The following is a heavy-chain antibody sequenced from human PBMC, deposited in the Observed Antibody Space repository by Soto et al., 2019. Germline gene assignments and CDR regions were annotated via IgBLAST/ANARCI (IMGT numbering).Heavy chain of an antibody. D-gene: IGHD3-10*01. CDR3: ARRQHGGDNWFDP. J-gene: IGHJ5*02. CDR2: IYYSGST. CDR1: GGSISSYY. V-gene: IGHV4-59*01. Sequence: GPGPDPPSETLSLTCPVSGGSISSYYWSWIRQPPGKGLEWIGYIYYSGSTNYNPSLKSRVTISVDTSKNQFSLKLSSVTAADTAVYYCARRQHGGDNWFDPWGQGTLVTVSS.